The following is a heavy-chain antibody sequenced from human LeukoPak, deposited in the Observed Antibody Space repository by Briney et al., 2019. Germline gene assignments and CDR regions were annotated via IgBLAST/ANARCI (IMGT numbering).Heavy chain of an antibody. Sequence: GGSLRLSCAASGFTFDDYVMHWVRQAPGKGLEWVSGLSGNSGRIGYADSVKGRCTLSRDNAKSSLNLQMNSLRAEDTALYYCAKDSGHIVVVPAAIPYYYGMDGWGQGTTVTVSS. D-gene: IGHD2-2*01. CDR1: GFTFDDYV. V-gene: IGHV3-9*01. CDR3: AKDSGHIVVVPAAIPYYYGMDG. J-gene: IGHJ6*02. CDR2: LSGNSGRI.